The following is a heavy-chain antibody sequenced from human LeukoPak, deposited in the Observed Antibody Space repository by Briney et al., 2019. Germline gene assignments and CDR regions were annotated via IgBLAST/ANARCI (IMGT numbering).Heavy chain of an antibody. CDR2: FSGNGGSR. CDR1: GFTFGDYA. Sequence: GGPLRLSCTSSGFTFGDYAMSGVRQAPGKGLGWVSAFSGNGGSRYYADCEKRRFTLSRDNSKNTLSLQMNSLRAEHTVVYYCEGGIISSGWDFGYFDIYGQGKMTLVSS. D-gene: IGHD6-19*01. V-gene: IGHV3-23*01. CDR3: EGGIISSGWDFGYFDI. J-gene: IGHJ3*02.